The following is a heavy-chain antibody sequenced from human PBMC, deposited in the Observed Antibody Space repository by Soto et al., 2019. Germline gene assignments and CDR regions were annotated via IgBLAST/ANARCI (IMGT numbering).Heavy chain of an antibody. CDR1: GYTFTSYA. D-gene: IGHD3-22*01. J-gene: IGHJ3*02. Sequence: GASVKVSCKASGYTFTSYAMHWVRQAPGQRLEWMGWINAGNGNTKYSQKFQGRVTITRDTSASTAYMELSSLRSEDTAVYYCARDGYYDSSGYYWWDDAFDIWGQGTMVTVSS. V-gene: IGHV1-3*01. CDR2: INAGNGNT. CDR3: ARDGYYDSSGYYWWDDAFDI.